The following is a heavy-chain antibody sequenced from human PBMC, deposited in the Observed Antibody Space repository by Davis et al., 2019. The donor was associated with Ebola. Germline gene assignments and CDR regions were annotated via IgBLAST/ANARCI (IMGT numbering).Heavy chain of an antibody. V-gene: IGHV3-30-3*01. CDR2: ISYDGSNK. Sequence: GESLKISCAASGFTFSSYAMHWVRQAPGKGLEWVAVISYDGSNKYYADSVKGRFTISRDNSKNTLYLQMNSLRAEDTAVYYCAREGILEWPDHQKNDAFDIWGQGTMVTVSS. CDR1: GFTFSSYA. CDR3: AREGILEWPDHQKNDAFDI. D-gene: IGHD3-3*01. J-gene: IGHJ3*02.